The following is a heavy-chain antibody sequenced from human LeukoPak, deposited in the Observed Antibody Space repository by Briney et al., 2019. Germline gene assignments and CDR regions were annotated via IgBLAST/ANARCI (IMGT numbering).Heavy chain of an antibody. J-gene: IGHJ4*02. CDR1: GFTFSSYS. Sequence: GGSRRLSCAASGFTFSSYSMNWVRQAPGKGLQWVSSISSSSSYISYADSVKGRFTISRDNAKNSLYLQMNSLRAEDTAVYYCARRRTTVTTSLDYWGQGTLVTVSS. D-gene: IGHD4-17*01. CDR2: ISSSSSYI. CDR3: ARRRTTVTTSLDY. V-gene: IGHV3-21*01.